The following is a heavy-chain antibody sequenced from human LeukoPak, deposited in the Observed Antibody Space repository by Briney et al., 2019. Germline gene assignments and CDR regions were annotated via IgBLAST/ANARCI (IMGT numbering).Heavy chain of an antibody. V-gene: IGHV4-34*01. J-gene: IGHJ5*02. CDR3: AREGYTYENWFDP. CDR2: INHSGST. D-gene: IGHD5-18*01. CDR1: GGSFSGYY. Sequence: SETLSLTCAVYGGSFSGYYWSWIRQPPGKGLEWIGEINHSGSTNYNPSLKSRVTISVDTSKNQFSLKLNSVTAADTALYYCAREGYTYENWFDPWGQGTQVTVSS.